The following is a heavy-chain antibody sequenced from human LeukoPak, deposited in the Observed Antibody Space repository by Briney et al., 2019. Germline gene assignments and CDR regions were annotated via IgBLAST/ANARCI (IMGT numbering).Heavy chain of an antibody. CDR3: ATVQFDSSSWYYFDY. CDR1: GYTLTELS. D-gene: IGHD6-13*01. J-gene: IGHJ4*02. CDR2: FDPEDGET. Sequence: ASVKVSCKVSGYTLTELSTHWVRQAPGKGLEWMGGFDPEDGETIYAQKFQGRVTMTEDTSTDTAYMELSSLRSEDTAVYYCATVQFDSSSWYYFDYWGQGTLVTVSS. V-gene: IGHV1-24*01.